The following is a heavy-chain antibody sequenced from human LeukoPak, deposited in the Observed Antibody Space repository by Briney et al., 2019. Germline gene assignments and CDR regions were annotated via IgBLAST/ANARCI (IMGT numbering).Heavy chain of an antibody. CDR2: IIPIFGTA. CDR3: ARSRDLLRFFDWLLRFEY. J-gene: IGHJ4*02. V-gene: IGHV1-69*05. Sequence: ASVKVSCKASGGTFGSYAISWVRQAPGQGLEWMGGIIPIFGTANYAQKFQGRVTITTDESTSTAYMELSSLRSEDTAVYYCARSRDLLRFFDWLLRFEYWGQGTLVNVSS. D-gene: IGHD3-9*01. CDR1: GGTFGSYA.